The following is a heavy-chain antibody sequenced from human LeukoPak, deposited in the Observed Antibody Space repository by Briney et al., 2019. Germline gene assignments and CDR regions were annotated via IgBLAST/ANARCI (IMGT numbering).Heavy chain of an antibody. CDR1: GFTLSNYW. CDR2: INHDGSDK. D-gene: IGHD1-26*01. V-gene: IGHV3-7*04. Sequence: GGSLRLSCAASGFTLSNYWMGWVRQAPGRGLEWVANINHDGSDKYYVDSVKGRFTISRDNAKNSLYLQMNSLRAEDTAVYYCARDMFSGSYSGVNYWGQGILVTVSS. J-gene: IGHJ4*02. CDR3: ARDMFSGSYSGVNY.